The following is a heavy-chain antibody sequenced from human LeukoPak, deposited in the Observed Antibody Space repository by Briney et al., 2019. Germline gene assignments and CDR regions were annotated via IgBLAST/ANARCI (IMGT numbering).Heavy chain of an antibody. V-gene: IGHV1-2*02. CDR1: GYTFTGYY. Sequence: ASVKVSCKASGYTFTGYYMHWVRQAPGQGLEWMGWINPNSGGTNYAQKFQGRVTMTRYTSISTAYMELSRLRSDDTAVYYCARDIVNHYYYYMDVWGKGTTVTVSS. CDR3: ARDIVNHYYYYMDV. J-gene: IGHJ6*03. D-gene: IGHD1-26*01. CDR2: INPNSGGT.